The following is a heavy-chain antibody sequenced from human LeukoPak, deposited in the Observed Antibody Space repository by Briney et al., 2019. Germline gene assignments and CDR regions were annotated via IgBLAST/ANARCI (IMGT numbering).Heavy chain of an antibody. CDR2: INSDGSIT. J-gene: IGHJ6*04. D-gene: IGHD3-3*01. CDR3: ARDGVGVDV. V-gene: IGHV3-74*01. CDR1: GLTFSTYW. Sequence: GPLRLSCAASGLTFSTYWMHWVRQAPGKGLVWVSRINSDGSITNYADSVKGRSTISRDNAKNTLYLQMNSLRTEDTAVYYCARDGVGVDVWGKGTTVTVSS.